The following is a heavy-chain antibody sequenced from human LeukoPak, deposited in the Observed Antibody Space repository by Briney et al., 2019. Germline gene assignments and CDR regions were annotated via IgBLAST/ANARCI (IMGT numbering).Heavy chain of an antibody. V-gene: IGHV3-7*01. CDR2: INEDGSEK. CDR1: GFTFRSYW. D-gene: IGHD3-16*01. J-gene: IGHJ4*02. CDR3: ARDYGDY. Sequence: PGGSLRLSCAGSGFTFRSYWMSWVRQAPGKGLEWVANINEDGSEKYYVDSVKGRFTISRDNAKNSLYLRMNSLRAEDAAVYYCARDYGDYWGQGTLVTVSS.